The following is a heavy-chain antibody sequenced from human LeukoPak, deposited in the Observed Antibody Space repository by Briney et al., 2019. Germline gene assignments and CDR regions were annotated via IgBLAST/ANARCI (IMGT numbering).Heavy chain of an antibody. V-gene: IGHV1-18*01. CDR2: ISFYDGNT. CDR3: ARDQSPRGIDY. J-gene: IGHJ4*02. D-gene: IGHD3-10*01. CDR1: GYTLTCHG. Sequence: ASVKVSCKASGYTLTCHGISWVRQAPGQGLEWMGWISFYDGNTNYAQKLQGRMTMTTDTSTSTAYMELRSLRSDDTAVYYCARDQSPRGIDYWGQGTLVTVRS.